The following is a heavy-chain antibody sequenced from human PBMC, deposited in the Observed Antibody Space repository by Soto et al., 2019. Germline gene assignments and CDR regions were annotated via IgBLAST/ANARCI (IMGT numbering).Heavy chain of an antibody. D-gene: IGHD1-26*01. CDR3: ARDKVGATASVYFDY. CDR2: ISGSGGST. J-gene: IGHJ4*02. CDR1: GVTFSSYA. Sequence: EVQLLASGGGLVQPGGSLRLSGAASGVTFSSYAIRWVRQPPGKGLEWVSAISGSGGSTYYAGYVKGRFTISRDNSKTRVYLQMTSLRAEDTAVYYCARDKVGATASVYFDYWGQGTLVTVSS. V-gene: IGHV3-23*01.